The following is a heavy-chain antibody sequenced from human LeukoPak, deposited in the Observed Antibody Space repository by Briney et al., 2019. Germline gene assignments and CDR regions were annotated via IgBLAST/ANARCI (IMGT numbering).Heavy chain of an antibody. CDR1: GYTFTGYY. D-gene: IGHD3-22*01. Sequence: GASVKVSCKASGYTFTGYYMHWVRQAPGQGLEWMGWINPNSGGTNYAQKFQGRVTMARDTSISTAYMELSRLRSDDTAVYYCARTYDSSGYYYNWFDPWGQGTLVTVSS. V-gene: IGHV1-2*02. J-gene: IGHJ5*02. CDR2: INPNSGGT. CDR3: ARTYDSSGYYYNWFDP.